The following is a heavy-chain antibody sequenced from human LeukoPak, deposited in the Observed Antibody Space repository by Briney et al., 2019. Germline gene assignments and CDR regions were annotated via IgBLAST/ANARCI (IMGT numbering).Heavy chain of an antibody. CDR3: ARNENSGWGYFDY. V-gene: IGHV3-23*01. Sequence: GGSLRLSCAASGFTFNNYAMTWVRQAPGKGLEWVSAIGGSGDSTYYVDSVKGRFTISRDNSKNTLYLQMNSLRAEDTAVYYCARNENSGWGYFDYWGQGTLVTVSS. D-gene: IGHD5-12*01. CDR1: GFTFNNYA. CDR2: IGGSGDST. J-gene: IGHJ4*02.